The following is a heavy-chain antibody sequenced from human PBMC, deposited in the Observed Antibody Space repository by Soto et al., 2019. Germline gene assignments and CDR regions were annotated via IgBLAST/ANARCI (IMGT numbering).Heavy chain of an antibody. D-gene: IGHD1-26*01. CDR3: ARDPGDFAAFDI. CDR2: ISSSSSYI. CDR1: GFTFSSYS. J-gene: IGHJ3*02. Sequence: GGSLRLSCAASGFTFSSYSMNWXRQAPGKGLEWVSSISSSSSYIYYADSVKGRFTISRDNAKNSLYLQMNSLRAEDTAVHSCARDPGDFAAFDIWGQGTMVTVSS. V-gene: IGHV3-21*01.